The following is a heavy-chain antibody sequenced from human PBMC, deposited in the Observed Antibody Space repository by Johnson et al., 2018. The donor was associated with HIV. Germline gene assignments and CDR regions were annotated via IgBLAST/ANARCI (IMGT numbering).Heavy chain of an antibody. D-gene: IGHD3-10*01. CDR2: IRYDGSDK. Sequence: QVQLVESGGGLVKPGGSLRLSCAASGFTFSDYYMTWIRQAPGKGLEWVAFIRYDGSDKYSADSVEGRFTISRDNSKNTLYLQMNSLRVADTAVYYCARDRSLWFRELWPRDAFDMWGQGTKITVSS. V-gene: IGHV3-30*02. J-gene: IGHJ3*02. CDR1: GFTFSDYY. CDR3: ARDRSLWFRELWPRDAFDM.